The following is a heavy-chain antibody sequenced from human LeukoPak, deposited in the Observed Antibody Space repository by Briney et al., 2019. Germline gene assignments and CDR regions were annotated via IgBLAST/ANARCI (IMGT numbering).Heavy chain of an antibody. D-gene: IGHD3-3*01. Sequence: ASVKVSCKASGYIFTSYAMHWVRQAPGQRLEWMGWINAGNGNTKYSQKFQGRVTITRDTSASTAYMELSSLRSEDTAVYYCARFEEMYYDFWSGYYTGIKQGWFDPWGQGTLVTVSS. J-gene: IGHJ5*02. CDR3: ARFEEMYYDFWSGYYTGIKQGWFDP. V-gene: IGHV1-3*01. CDR1: GYIFTSYA. CDR2: INAGNGNT.